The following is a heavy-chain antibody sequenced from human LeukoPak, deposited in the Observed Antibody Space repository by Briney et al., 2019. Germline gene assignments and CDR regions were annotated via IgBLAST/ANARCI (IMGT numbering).Heavy chain of an antibody. Sequence: PSETLSLTCAVYGGSFSGYYWSWIRQPPGKGLEWIGEINHSGSTNYNPSLKSRVTISVDTSKNQFSLKLSSVTAADTAVYYCASSGGDIVVAPAAHLEYWGQGTLVTVSS. CDR1: GGSFSGYY. CDR2: INHSGST. CDR3: ASSGGDIVVAPAAHLEY. V-gene: IGHV4-34*01. J-gene: IGHJ4*02. D-gene: IGHD2-2*01.